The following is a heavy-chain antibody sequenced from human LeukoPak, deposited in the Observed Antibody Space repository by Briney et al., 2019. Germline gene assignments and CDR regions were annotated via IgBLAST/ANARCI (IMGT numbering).Heavy chain of an antibody. V-gene: IGHV3-30-3*01. Sequence: GGSLRLSCAASGFTFSSYAMHWVRQAPGKGLEWVAVISYDGSNKYYADSVKGRFTISRDNSKNTLYLQMNSLRAEDTAAYYCARETGSAVGSTDFDYWGQGTLVTVSS. CDR3: ARETGSAVGSTDFDY. CDR2: ISYDGSNK. D-gene: IGHD4-17*01. CDR1: GFTFSSYA. J-gene: IGHJ4*02.